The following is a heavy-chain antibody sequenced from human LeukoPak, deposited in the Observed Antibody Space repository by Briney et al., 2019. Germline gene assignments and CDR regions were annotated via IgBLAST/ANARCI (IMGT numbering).Heavy chain of an antibody. Sequence: PGGSLRLSCAASGFTFYTIGMHWVRQAPGKGLEWVSFIRYDETYKYYADSVEGRFTISRDNSKNTLYLQMNSLRAEDTAVYYCAKRGLGDREAFDIWGQGTMVTVSS. D-gene: IGHD2-21*02. CDR1: GFTFYTIG. V-gene: IGHV3-30*02. J-gene: IGHJ3*02. CDR2: IRYDETYK. CDR3: AKRGLGDREAFDI.